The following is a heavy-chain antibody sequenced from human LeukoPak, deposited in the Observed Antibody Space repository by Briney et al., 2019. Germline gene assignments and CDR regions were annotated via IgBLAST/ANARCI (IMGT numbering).Heavy chain of an antibody. CDR3: ARGHLSVAAHKGDY. D-gene: IGHD6-19*01. Sequence: GASVTVSLTASGGTFSSYAISWVRQAPGQGLEWVGRIIPILGIANYAQKFQGRVTITSDKSTSTAYMELSSLRSEDTAVYYCARGHLSVAAHKGDYWGQGTLVTVSS. CDR1: GGTFSSYA. CDR2: IIPILGIA. V-gene: IGHV1-69*04. J-gene: IGHJ4*02.